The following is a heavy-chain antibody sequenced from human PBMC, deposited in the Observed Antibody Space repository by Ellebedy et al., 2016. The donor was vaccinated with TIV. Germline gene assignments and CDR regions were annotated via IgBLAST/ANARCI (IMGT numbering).Heavy chain of an antibody. CDR3: AKGWLGAGAVTDFDY. CDR1: GFPFSSYA. J-gene: IGHJ4*02. D-gene: IGHD6-13*01. CDR2: ISDSGGNT. Sequence: GGSLRLXXAASGFPFSSYAMSWVRQPPGKGLEWVSSISDSGGNTYYADSVRGRFTFSRDNSKNTLYLQMNSLRAEDTAVYYCAKGWLGAGAVTDFDYWGRGTLVTVSS. V-gene: IGHV3-23*01.